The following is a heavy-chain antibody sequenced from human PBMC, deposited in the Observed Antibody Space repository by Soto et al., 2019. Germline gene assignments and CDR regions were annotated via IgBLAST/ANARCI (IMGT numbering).Heavy chain of an antibody. D-gene: IGHD6-6*01. Sequence: GGSLRLSCAASGFTFSSYGMHWVRQAPGKGLEWVAVISYDGSNKYYAGSVKGRFTISRDNSKNTLYLQMNSLRAEDTAVYYCAKDASIEEVKSYYYYGMDVWGQGTTVTVSS. CDR1: GFTFSSYG. V-gene: IGHV3-30*18. CDR2: ISYDGSNK. J-gene: IGHJ6*02. CDR3: AKDASIEEVKSYYYYGMDV.